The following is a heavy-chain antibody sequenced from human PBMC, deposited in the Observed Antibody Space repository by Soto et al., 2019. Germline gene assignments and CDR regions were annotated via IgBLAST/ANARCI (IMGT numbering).Heavy chain of an antibody. CDR3: AAVGGLYGDSQSFDY. V-gene: IGHV1-58*02. CDR1: GFTFTSSA. D-gene: IGHD4-17*01. J-gene: IGHJ4*02. Sequence: QMQLVQSGPEVKKPGTSVKVSCKASGFTFTSSAMQWVRQARGQRLEWIGWIVVGSGKTNYAQKFQERVTITRAMSTSTAYMELSSLRSEDTAVYYCAAVGGLYGDSQSFDYWGQGTLVTVSS. CDR2: IVVGSGKT.